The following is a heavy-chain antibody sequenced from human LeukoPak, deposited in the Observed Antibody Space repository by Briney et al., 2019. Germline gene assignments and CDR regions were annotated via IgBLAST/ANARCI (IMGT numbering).Heavy chain of an antibody. V-gene: IGHV3-23*01. CDR2: ISGSGGST. CDR1: GFTFSSYG. D-gene: IGHD2-21*02. CDR3: AKERSRGGDCLDY. Sequence: PGGTLRLSCAASGFTFSSYGVSWVRQAPGKGLEWVSAISGSGGSTYYADSVKGRFTISRDNSKNTLYLQMNSLRAEDTAVYYCAKERSRGGDCLDYWGQGTLVTVSS. J-gene: IGHJ4*02.